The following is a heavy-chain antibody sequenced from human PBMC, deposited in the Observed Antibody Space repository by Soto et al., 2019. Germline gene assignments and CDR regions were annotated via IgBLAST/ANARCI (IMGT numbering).Heavy chain of an antibody. CDR1: GFTFSSYS. V-gene: IGHV3-21*01. D-gene: IGHD3-3*02. J-gene: IGHJ6*02. CDR2: ISSSSYI. Sequence: GALRLSCAASGFTFSSYSMNWVRQAPGKGLEWVSSISSSSYIYYADSVKGRFTISRDNAKNSLYLQMNSLRAEDTAVYYCARTILPPTPYGMDVWGQGTTVTVSS. CDR3: ARTILPPTPYGMDV.